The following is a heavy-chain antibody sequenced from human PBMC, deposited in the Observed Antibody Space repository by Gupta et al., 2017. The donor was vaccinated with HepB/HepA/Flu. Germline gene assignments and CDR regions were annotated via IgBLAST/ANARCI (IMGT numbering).Heavy chain of an antibody. D-gene: IGHD5-18*01. CDR2: ISWNSGSI. Sequence: EVQLVESGGGLVQPGRSLRLSCAASGFTFDDYAMHWVRQAPGKGLEWVSGISWNSGSIGYADYVKGRFTISRDNAKNSLYRKMKSLRAEDTALSYCAKDQLYSDGYGSNTNCFDPWGQGTLVTVSS. CDR3: AKDQLYSDGYGSNTNCFDP. V-gene: IGHV3-9*01. CDR1: GFTFDDYA. J-gene: IGHJ5*02.